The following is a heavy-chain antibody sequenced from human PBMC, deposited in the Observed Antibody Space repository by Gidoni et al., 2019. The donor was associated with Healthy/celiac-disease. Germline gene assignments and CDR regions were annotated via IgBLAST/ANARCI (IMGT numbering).Heavy chain of an antibody. CDR3: ARVPSPPATLGRAFDI. J-gene: IGHJ3*02. CDR2: IYYSGST. V-gene: IGHV4-59*01. CDR1: GGSISSYY. Sequence: QVQLQESGPGLVKPSETLSLTCTVSGGSISSYYWSWIRQPPGKGLEWIGYIYYSGSTNYNPSLKSRVTISVDTSKNQFSLKLSSVTAADTAVYYCARVPSPPATLGRAFDIWGQGTMVTVSS. D-gene: IGHD6-25*01.